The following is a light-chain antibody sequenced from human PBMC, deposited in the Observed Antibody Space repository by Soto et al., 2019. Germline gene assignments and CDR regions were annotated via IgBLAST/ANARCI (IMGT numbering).Light chain of an antibody. CDR3: QQYDSSPT. CDR2: GVS. J-gene: IGKJ1*01. Sequence: ESVMTQSPATLSVSPGERATLSCRASQSVGSNYLAWYQQKPGQAPRLLMYGVSSRATGTPDRFSGSGSGTDFTLTISRLEPEDFAVYHCQQYDSSPTFGQGTKVDIK. CDR1: QSVGSNY. V-gene: IGKV3-20*01.